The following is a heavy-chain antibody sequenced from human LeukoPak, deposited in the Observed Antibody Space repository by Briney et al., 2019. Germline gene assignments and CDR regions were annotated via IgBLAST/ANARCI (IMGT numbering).Heavy chain of an antibody. J-gene: IGHJ4*02. Sequence: PSETLSLTCTVSGGSISSSSYYWSWIRQPPGKGLEWIGYIYYSGSTYYNPSLKSRVTISVDTSKNQFSLKLSSVTAADTAVYYCARGVVVTPHYFDYWGQGTLVTVSS. CDR1: GGSISSSSYY. CDR3: ARGVVVTPHYFDY. CDR2: IYYSGST. V-gene: IGHV4-30-4*01. D-gene: IGHD2-21*02.